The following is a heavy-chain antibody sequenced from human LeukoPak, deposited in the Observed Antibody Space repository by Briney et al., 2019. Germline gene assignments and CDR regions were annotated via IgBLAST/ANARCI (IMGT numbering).Heavy chain of an antibody. CDR2: IWYDGNNK. CDR3: ASGLVTGVYDF. D-gene: IGHD2-21*02. J-gene: IGHJ4*02. Sequence: PGGSLRLSCAVSGFTFSNNGMHWVRQAPGKGLEWVAIIWYDGNNKYYADSLEGRFTISRDNSKNMLHLQMNSLKVEDTAVYYCASGLVTGVYDFWGQGTLVTVSS. V-gene: IGHV3-33*01. CDR1: GFTFSNNG.